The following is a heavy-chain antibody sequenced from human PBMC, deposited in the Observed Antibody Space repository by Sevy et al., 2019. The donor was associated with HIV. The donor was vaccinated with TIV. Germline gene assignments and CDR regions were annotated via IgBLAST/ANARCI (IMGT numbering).Heavy chain of an antibody. D-gene: IGHD1-1*01. Sequence: GGSLRLSCAASGFTVSSNYMSWVRQAPGKGLEWVSVIYSGGSTYYADSAKGRFTITRDNSKNTLYLQMNSLRAEETAAYYCARDGMATTETGEYFQHWGQGTLVTVSS. J-gene: IGHJ1*01. CDR3: ARDGMATTETGEYFQH. CDR1: GFTVSSNY. CDR2: IYSGGST. V-gene: IGHV3-53*01.